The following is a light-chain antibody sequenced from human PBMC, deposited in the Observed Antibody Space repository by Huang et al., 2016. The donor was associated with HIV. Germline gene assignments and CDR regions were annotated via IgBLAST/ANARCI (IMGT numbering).Light chain of an antibody. J-gene: IGKJ4*01. CDR3: QQRSSSLT. Sequence: IVLTQSPATLSLSPGERATLSCRASQSLNKFLAWYQQKPGQAHRLLIYNATDRATGGPARFSGGGSGTDFTLTITDLKAEDFAIYYCQQRSSSLTFGGGTKVEIK. CDR1: QSLNKF. V-gene: IGKV3-11*01. CDR2: NAT.